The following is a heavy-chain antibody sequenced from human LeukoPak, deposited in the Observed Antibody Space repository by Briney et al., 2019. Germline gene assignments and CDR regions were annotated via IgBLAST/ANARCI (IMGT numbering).Heavy chain of an antibody. CDR2: INHSGST. CDR3: ARGLSY. CDR1: GGSFSGYY. V-gene: IGHV4-34*01. Sequence: SETLSLTCAVYGGSFSGYYWSWIRQPPGKGLEWIGEINHSGSTNYNPSLKSRVTISVDTSKNQFSLKLSSVTAAGTAVYYCARGLSYWGQGTLVTVSS. J-gene: IGHJ4*02.